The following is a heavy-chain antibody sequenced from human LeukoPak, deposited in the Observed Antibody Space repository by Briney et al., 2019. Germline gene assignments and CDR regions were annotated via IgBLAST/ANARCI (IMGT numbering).Heavy chain of an antibody. V-gene: IGHV4-61*02. Sequence: SQTLSLTCTVSSGSISSGYYYWSWIRQPAGKGLEWIGRIYISGSTNYSPSLKSRVTISLDTSKNEFSLRLSSVTAADTAVNYCARVGYGYYVDYWGQGTLVTVSS. J-gene: IGHJ4*02. D-gene: IGHD5-18*01. CDR2: IYISGST. CDR1: SGSISSGYYY. CDR3: ARVGYGYYVDY.